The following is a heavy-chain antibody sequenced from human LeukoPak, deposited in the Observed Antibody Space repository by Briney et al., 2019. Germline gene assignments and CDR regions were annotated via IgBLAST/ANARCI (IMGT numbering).Heavy chain of an antibody. CDR1: GFTFTNYG. V-gene: IGHV3-30*03. CDR3: ARDLSPVVRASPMGY. Sequence: GGSLRLSCAASGFTFTNYGMHWVRQAPGKGLGWVALITYDRYYKYYSDSVKGRFTISSDTSENTLYLQMDSLSAEDTAVYYCARDLSPVVRASPMGYWGQGTPVTVSS. J-gene: IGHJ4*02. CDR2: ITYDRYYK. D-gene: IGHD3-10*01.